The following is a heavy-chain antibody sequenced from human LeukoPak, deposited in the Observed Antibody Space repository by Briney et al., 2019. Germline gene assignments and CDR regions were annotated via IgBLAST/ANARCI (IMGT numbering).Heavy chain of an antibody. CDR3: ARDLGTTGTRRGAFDI. CDR2: IWDDGSNK. CDR1: GFTFSHYG. D-gene: IGHD1-1*01. J-gene: IGHJ3*02. Sequence: GRSLRLSCAASGFTFSHYGMHWVRQAPGKGLEWVAIIWDDGSNKYYSDSVKGRFTISRDNSKNTLYLQMNSLRAEDTAVYYCARDLGTTGTRRGAFDIWGHGTMVTVSS. V-gene: IGHV3-33*01.